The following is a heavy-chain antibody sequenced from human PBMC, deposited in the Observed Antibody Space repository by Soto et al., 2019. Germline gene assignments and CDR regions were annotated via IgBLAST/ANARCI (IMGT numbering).Heavy chain of an antibody. CDR2: ISYDGSIK. V-gene: IGHV3-30*18. CDR3: AKDLAHCSGGSCYSLVFDY. J-gene: IGHJ4*02. D-gene: IGHD2-15*01. Sequence: GGSLRLSCAASGFTFSSYGMHWVRQAPGKGLEWVAVISYDGSIKYYADSVKGRFTISRDNSKSTLYLQMNSLRAEDTAVYYCAKDLAHCSGGSCYSLVFDYWGQGTLVTVSS. CDR1: GFTFSSYG.